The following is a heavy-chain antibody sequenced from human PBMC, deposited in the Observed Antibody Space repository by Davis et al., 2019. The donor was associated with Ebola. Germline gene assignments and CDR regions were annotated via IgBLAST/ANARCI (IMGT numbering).Heavy chain of an antibody. D-gene: IGHD6-13*01. CDR2: IYYSGST. CDR3: AGSSSSWWYYFDY. J-gene: IGHJ4*02. CDR1: GGTFSGYY. Sequence: SETLSLTFAVYGGTFSGYYWSWIRQPPGKGLEWIGYIYYSGSTYYNPSLKSRVTISVDTSKNQFSLKLSSVTAADTAVYYCAGSSSSWWYYFDYWGQGTLVTVSS. V-gene: IGHV4-34*08.